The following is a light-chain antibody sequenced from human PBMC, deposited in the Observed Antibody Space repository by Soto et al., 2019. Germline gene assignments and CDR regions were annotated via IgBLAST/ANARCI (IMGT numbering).Light chain of an antibody. V-gene: IGKV3-15*01. J-gene: IGKJ1*01. Sequence: EIVMTQSPATLSVSPGERATLSCRASQSVGRNIAWYQQKPGQAPRLLIHGASTRATGIPARVSGSGSGTKFTLTISSLQSEDFAVYYCQQYNNWPTWSFGQGTKVE. CDR3: QQYNNWPTWS. CDR2: GAS. CDR1: QSVGRN.